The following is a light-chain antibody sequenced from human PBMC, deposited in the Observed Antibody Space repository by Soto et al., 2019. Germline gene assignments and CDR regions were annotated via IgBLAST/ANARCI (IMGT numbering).Light chain of an antibody. J-gene: IGKJ3*01. V-gene: IGKV1-33*01. CDR1: EDIRTS. Sequence: DIQMTQSPSSLSASVGARVSINCKAGEDIRTSLSWFQHKPGRAPKLLIYGASYLEIGVPSRFRGSGSGTDFTLTISSLQPEDSAIYYCQHYNNPPPFTCGPGTIVAI. CDR2: GAS. CDR3: QHYNNPPPFT.